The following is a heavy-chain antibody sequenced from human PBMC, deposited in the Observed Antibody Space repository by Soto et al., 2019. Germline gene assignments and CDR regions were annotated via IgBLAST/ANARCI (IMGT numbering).Heavy chain of an antibody. CDR2: ISSSSSTI. J-gene: IGHJ4*02. D-gene: IGHD3-16*02. CDR1: GFTFSSYS. V-gene: IGHV3-48*01. Sequence: GGSLRLSCAASGFTFSSYSMNWVRQAPGKGLEWVSYISSSSSTIYYADSVKGRFTISRDNAKNSLYLQMNSLRAEDTAVYYCARTMITFGGVIVGPFDYWGQGTLVTVSS. CDR3: ARTMITFGGVIVGPFDY.